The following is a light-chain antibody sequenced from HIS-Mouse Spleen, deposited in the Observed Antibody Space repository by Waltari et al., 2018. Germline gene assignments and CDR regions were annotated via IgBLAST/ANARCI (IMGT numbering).Light chain of an antibody. CDR1: SSNLGSTS. V-gene: IGLV1-47*01. CDR2: RNK. J-gene: IGLJ2*01. CDR3: AAWDDSLSGHVV. Sequence: QSVLTQPPSASGTPGQRVTISCSGRSSNLGSTSVSWYQQLPGTAPKLLIYRNKQRPSGVPDRFSGSKSGTSASLAISGLRSEDEADYYCAAWDDSLSGHVVFGGGTKLTVL.